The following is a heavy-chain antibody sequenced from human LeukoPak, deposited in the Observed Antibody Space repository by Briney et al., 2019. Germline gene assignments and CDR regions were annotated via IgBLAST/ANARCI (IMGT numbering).Heavy chain of an antibody. CDR3: ANGLAASGNFLLRDYYYFIDV. D-gene: IGHD1-26*01. Sequence: GGSLRLSCAASGFTFSSYAMSWVRQAPGKGLEWVSTINGNGAATYYADSFKGRFLISRDDSKSTVYLRMNKLRVEDSGLYYCANGLAASGNFLLRDYYYFIDVWGKGTTVIVS. CDR1: GFTFSSYA. CDR2: INGNGAAT. V-gene: IGHV3-23*01. J-gene: IGHJ6*03.